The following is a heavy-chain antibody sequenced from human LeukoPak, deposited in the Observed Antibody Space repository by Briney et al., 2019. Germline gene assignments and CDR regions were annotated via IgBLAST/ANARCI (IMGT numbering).Heavy chain of an antibody. J-gene: IGHJ4*02. CDR3: ARAWGGYGDYELDY. CDR2: INPSGGST. D-gene: IGHD4-17*01. Sequence: ASVKVSCKASGYTFTRYYMHWVQQASGQGLEWMGIINPSGGSTNYAQKFQGRVTMTRDTSTSTVYMELSSLRSEDTAVYYCARAWGGYGDYELDYWGQGTLVTVSS. CDR1: GYTFTRYY. V-gene: IGHV1-46*01.